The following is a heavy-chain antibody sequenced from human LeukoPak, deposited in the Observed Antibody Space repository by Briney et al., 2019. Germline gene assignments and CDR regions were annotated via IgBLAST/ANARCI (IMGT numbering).Heavy chain of an antibody. J-gene: IGHJ6*03. CDR2: INPNSGGT. Sequence: ASVKVSCKASGYTFTGYYMHWVRQAPGQGLEWMGWINPNSGGTNYAQKFQGRVTMTRDTSISTAYMELSRLRSDDTAVYYCAKSYYDYVWGGEPYYYYYMDVWGKGTTVTVSS. D-gene: IGHD3-16*01. V-gene: IGHV1-2*02. CDR1: GYTFTGYY. CDR3: AKSYYDYVWGGEPYYYYYMDV.